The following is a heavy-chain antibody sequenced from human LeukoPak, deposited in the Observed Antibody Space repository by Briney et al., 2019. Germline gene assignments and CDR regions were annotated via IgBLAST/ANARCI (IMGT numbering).Heavy chain of an antibody. V-gene: IGHV3-23*01. D-gene: IGHD2-8*01. Sequence: GGSLRLSCAASGFTFSSYAMSWVRQAPGRGLEWVSAISGSGGSTYYADSVKGRFTISRDNSKNTLYLQMNSLRAEDTAVYYCAKKTSGVYNFDYWGQGTLVTVSS. CDR3: AKKTSGVYNFDY. J-gene: IGHJ4*02. CDR2: ISGSGGST. CDR1: GFTFSSYA.